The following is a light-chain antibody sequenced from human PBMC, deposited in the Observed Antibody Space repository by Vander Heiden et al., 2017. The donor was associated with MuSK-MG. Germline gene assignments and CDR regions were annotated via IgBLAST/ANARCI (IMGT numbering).Light chain of an antibody. V-gene: IGKV2-28*01. CDR2: LAS. CDR3: MQGLSGPT. J-gene: IGKJ4*01. Sequence: VMTPFPHSLSVTPGAPASISCRSSQSLLYSDGYNYVDWYLQKPGQSPRRLIYLASNRASGVPDRFSGSGSGTDFTLKISRVAAEDVGVDYCMQGLSGPTFGGGTKVEIK. CDR1: QSLLYSDGYNY.